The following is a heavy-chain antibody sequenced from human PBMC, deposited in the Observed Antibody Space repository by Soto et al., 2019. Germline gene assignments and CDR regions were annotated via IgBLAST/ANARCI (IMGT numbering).Heavy chain of an antibody. V-gene: IGHV1-2*02. CDR2: INPHTGDT. CDR1: GYTLTDYY. D-gene: IGHD6-25*01. CDR3: AREGGAAPGARREWYLDL. Sequence: QVHLVQSGAEVKKPGASVTVSCKTSGYTLTDYYMHWVRQAPGQGLEWMAWINPHTGDTGIAERFQGRVTMTRYTSTNTSHMGLTSLTSDDTAIFYCAREGGAAPGARREWYLDLWGRRSLVTVSS. J-gene: IGHJ2*01.